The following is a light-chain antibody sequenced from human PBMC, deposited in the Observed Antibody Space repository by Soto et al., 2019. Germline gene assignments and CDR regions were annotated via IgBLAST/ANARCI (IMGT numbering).Light chain of an antibody. V-gene: IGKV1-5*03. CDR3: QQYNSYPKT. J-gene: IGKJ2*01. CDR1: QTIVTW. CDR2: MAS. Sequence: DVQMTQSPSTLSAYIGDTVTITCRASQTIVTWLAWYQQKPGRPPKLLIYMASILESGVPSRFSGRGSGTEFTLTVSGLQPDDLGTYYCQQYNSYPKTFGEGTKLDI.